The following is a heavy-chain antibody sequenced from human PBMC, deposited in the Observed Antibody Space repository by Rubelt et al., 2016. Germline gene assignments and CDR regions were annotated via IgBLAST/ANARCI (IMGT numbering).Heavy chain of an antibody. Sequence: EVRLVESGGGLVKPGGSLRLSCAASGFAFSFYTMNWVRQAPGQGLEWVSSISSSSTYIYYADSVKGLFTISRDNAKNALHLQMNSLRAEDTALYYCARGFDYWGQGTLVTVSS. CDR1: GFAFSFYT. J-gene: IGHJ4*02. CDR3: ARGFDY. CDR2: ISSSSTYI. V-gene: IGHV3-21*01.